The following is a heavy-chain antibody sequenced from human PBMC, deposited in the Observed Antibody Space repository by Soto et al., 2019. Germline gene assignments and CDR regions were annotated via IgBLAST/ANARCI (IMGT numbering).Heavy chain of an antibody. CDR1: GYTFTSYD. D-gene: IGHD3-22*01. CDR3: ARGSYDSSGYYYSSVMFDY. CDR2: MNPNRGNT. Sequence: QVQLVQSGAEVKKPGASVKVSCKASGYTFTSYDINWVRQATGQGLEWMGWMNPNRGNTGYAQKCQGRVTMTRNTSISTAYMELSSLRSEDTAVYYCARGSYDSSGYYYSSVMFDYWGQGTLVTVSS. V-gene: IGHV1-8*01. J-gene: IGHJ4*02.